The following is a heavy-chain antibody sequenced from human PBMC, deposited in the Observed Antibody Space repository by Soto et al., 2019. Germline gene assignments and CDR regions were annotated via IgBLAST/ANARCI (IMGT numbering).Heavy chain of an antibody. Sequence: QVQLVQSGAEVKKPGSSVKVSCKASGGTFSSYSINWVRQAPGQGLEWMGEIIPIFGTANYAQKSQGRVTITADASPSTAYVELSSLRSEDTAVYYCARDGGRHSGGIDYWGQGTLVTVSS. CDR2: IIPIFGTA. J-gene: IGHJ4*02. V-gene: IGHV1-69*01. CDR1: GGTFSSYS. D-gene: IGHD1-26*01. CDR3: ARDGGRHSGGIDY.